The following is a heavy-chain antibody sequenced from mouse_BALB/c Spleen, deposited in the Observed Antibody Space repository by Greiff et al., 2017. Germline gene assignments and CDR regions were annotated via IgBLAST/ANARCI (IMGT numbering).Heavy chain of an antibody. V-gene: IGHV1-4*02. CDR1: GYTFTSYT. J-gene: IGHJ4*01. Sequence: VQLQQSAAELARPGASVKMSCKASGYTFTSYTMHWVKQRPGQGLEWIGYINPSSGYTEYNQKFKDKTTLTADKSSSTAYMQLSSLTSEDSAVYYCARRGRLVYAMDYWGQGTSVTVSS. CDR3: ARRGRLVYAMDY. CDR2: INPSSGYT. D-gene: IGHD4-1*01.